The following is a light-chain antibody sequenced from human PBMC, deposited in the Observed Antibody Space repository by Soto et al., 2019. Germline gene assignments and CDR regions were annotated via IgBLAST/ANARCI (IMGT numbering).Light chain of an antibody. CDR1: QSVSSSY. Sequence: EGVLTQAPGTLSLSPGERATLSCRAVQSVSSSYLAWYQQKPGQAPRLLIYGASSRATGIPDRFSGSGSGTGFTLTISRLEPEDFAVYYCQQYGSSPLTFGGGTKV. J-gene: IGKJ4*01. CDR2: GAS. V-gene: IGKV3-20*01. CDR3: QQYGSSPLT.